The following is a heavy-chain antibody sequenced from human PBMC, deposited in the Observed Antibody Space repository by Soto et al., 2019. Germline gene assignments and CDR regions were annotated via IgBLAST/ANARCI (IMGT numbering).Heavy chain of an antibody. CDR3: ARSPYDDGLDV. CDR1: GYSITNTNW. V-gene: IGHV4-28*01. J-gene: IGHJ3*01. Sequence: QVQLQESGPGLVKPSDTLSLTCAVSGYSITNTNWWTWVRQPPGKGLEWIGYIYHSGRTYYNPSLKSRVTMSVDTSKNQFSLKLSSVTAVDAAVYYWARSPYDDGLDVWGRGTMVTVSS. CDR2: IYHSGRT. D-gene: IGHD3-22*01.